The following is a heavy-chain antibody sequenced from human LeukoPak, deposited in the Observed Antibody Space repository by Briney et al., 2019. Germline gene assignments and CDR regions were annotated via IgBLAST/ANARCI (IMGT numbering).Heavy chain of an antibody. J-gene: IGHJ4*02. CDR1: GFTFSSYV. Sequence: GGSLRLSCAASGFTFSSYVMHWVRQAPGKGLEWVAIISYDGSNEYYADSVKGRFTISRDNSKNTLYLQMNSLRAEDTAVYYCAKDVVGRQWVENYWGQGTLVTVSS. V-gene: IGHV3-30*04. CDR2: ISYDGSNE. D-gene: IGHD2-2*01. CDR3: AKDVVGRQWVENY.